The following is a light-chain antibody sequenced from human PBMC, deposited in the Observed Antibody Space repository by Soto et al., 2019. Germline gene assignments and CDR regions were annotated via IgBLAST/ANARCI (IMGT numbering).Light chain of an antibody. Sequence: LTQPASVSGSPGQSITISCTGTSTDIGGYTYVSWYQQHPGKVPKLMIYEVDNRPSGVSNRFSGSKSGSTASLTISGLQAEDEADYFCSSYSRTTTRVVFGGGTKVTVL. J-gene: IGLJ2*01. CDR3: SSYSRTTTRVV. CDR2: EVD. V-gene: IGLV2-14*01. CDR1: STDIGGYTY.